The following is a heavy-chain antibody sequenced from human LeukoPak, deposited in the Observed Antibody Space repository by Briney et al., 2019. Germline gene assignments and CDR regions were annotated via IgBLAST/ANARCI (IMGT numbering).Heavy chain of an antibody. J-gene: IGHJ4*02. CDR3: ATMGIAAAGDY. D-gene: IGHD6-13*01. CDR2: INPSGGST. V-gene: IGHV1-46*01. CDR1: GYTFTSYY. Sequence: GASVKVSCKASGYTFTSYYMHWVRQAPGQGLEWMGIINPSGGSTSYAQKFQGRVTITADESTSTAYMELSSLRSEDTAVYYCATMGIAAAGDYWGQGTLVTVSS.